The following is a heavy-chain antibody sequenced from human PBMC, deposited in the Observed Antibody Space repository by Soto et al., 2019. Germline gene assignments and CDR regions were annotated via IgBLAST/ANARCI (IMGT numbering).Heavy chain of an antibody. CDR1: GFTFSGPV. CDR3: AGLLSSREDYVFDS. D-gene: IGHD4-17*01. J-gene: IGHJ4*02. V-gene: IGHV3-73*01. Sequence: GSLRLSCAVPGFTFSGPVMLWVRQASGKGLHWVGRIKTKVYNHATAYATSVKGRITLSRDDSKNTSFLQLDSLNTEDTAIYYCAGLLSSREDYVFDSWGQGVLVTVSS. CDR2: IKTKVYNHAT.